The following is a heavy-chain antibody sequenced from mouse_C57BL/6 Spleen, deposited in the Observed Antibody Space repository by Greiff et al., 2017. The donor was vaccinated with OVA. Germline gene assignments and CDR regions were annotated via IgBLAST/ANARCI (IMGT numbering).Heavy chain of an antibody. CDR1: GFNIKDDY. V-gene: IGHV14-4*01. CDR3: TMDYYAMDY. J-gene: IGHJ4*01. CDR2: IDPENGDT. Sequence: EVQLVESGAELVRPGASVKLSCTASGFNIKDDYMHWVKQRPEQGLEWIGWIDPENGDTEYASKFQGKATITADTTSNTAYLQLSSLTSEDTAVYYCTMDYYAMDYWGQGTSVTVSS.